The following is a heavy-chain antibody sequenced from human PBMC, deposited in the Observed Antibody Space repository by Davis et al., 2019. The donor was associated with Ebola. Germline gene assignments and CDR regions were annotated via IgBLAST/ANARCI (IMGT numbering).Heavy chain of an antibody. CDR3: ARDVWIVVGSGWFDP. CDR2: IWYDGSNK. J-gene: IGHJ5*02. V-gene: IGHV3-33*01. D-gene: IGHD3-22*01. Sequence: PGGSLRLSCAASGFTFSSYGMHWVRQAPGKGLEWVAVIWYDGSNKYYADSVKGRFTISRDNSKNTLYLQMNSLRAEDTAVYYCARDVWIVVGSGWFDPWGQGTLVTVSS. CDR1: GFTFSSYG.